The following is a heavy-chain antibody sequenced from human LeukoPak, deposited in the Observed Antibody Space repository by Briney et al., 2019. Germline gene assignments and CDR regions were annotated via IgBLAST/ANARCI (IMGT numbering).Heavy chain of an antibody. CDR1: GYTFTSYD. CDR3: ARGSLRVRGVIVWGY. V-gene: IGHV1-8*01. CDR2: MNPNSGNT. Sequence: GASVKVSCKASGYTFTSYDINWVRQATGQGPEWMGWMNPNSGNTGYAQKFQGRVTMTRNTSISTAYMELSSLRSEDTAVYYCARGSLRVRGVIVWGYWGQGTLVTVSS. J-gene: IGHJ4*02. D-gene: IGHD3-10*01.